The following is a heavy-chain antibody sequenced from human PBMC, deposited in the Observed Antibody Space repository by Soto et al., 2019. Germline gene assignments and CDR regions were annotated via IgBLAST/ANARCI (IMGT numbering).Heavy chain of an antibody. CDR1: GFTFTSYA. CDR2: ISFDGTNT. D-gene: IGHD2-15*01. V-gene: IGHV3-30-3*01. J-gene: IGHJ6*02. Sequence: QVKLVESGGGVVQPGKSLRLSCVVSGFTFTSYAMHWVRQAPGKCLEWVAVISFDGTNTYYADSVKGRFTFSRDNSKNTLYLQMNSMRPEDTAVYYCASDQLYCSESNCLRGYYGMDGWGQGTTVTVS. CDR3: ASDQLYCSESNCLRGYYGMDG.